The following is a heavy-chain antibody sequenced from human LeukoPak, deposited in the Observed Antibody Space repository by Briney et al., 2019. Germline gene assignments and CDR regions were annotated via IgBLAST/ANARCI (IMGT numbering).Heavy chain of an antibody. Sequence: PGGSLRLSCAASGFTFSSYAMSWVRQAPGKGLEWVSDISGSGALSYYADSVKGRFTISRDNSKNTLYLQMNSLRAEDTAVYHCAKEGGYCSSTSCGAFDIWGQGTMVTVSS. CDR3: AKEGGYCSSTSCGAFDI. CDR2: ISGSGALS. J-gene: IGHJ3*02. D-gene: IGHD2-2*01. V-gene: IGHV3-23*01. CDR1: GFTFSSYA.